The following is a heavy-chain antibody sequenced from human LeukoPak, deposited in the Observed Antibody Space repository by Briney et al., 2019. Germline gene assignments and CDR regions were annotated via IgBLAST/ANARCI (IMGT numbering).Heavy chain of an antibody. CDR3: VRDRDWAFDY. Sequence: GGSLRLSCGASGFTFTYYGMHWVRQAPGKGLEWVTFVRTDGSDKYYADSVKGRFTFSRDNSKNTVYLQMNSLRPEDTAVYYCVRDRDWAFDYWGQGSLVTVSS. CDR1: GFTFTYYG. CDR2: VRTDGSDK. J-gene: IGHJ4*02. D-gene: IGHD2-21*02. V-gene: IGHV3-30*02.